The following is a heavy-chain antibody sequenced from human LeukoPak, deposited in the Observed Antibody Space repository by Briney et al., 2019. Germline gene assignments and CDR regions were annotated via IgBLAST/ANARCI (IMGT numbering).Heavy chain of an antibody. CDR2: IHRSGSP. V-gene: IGHV4/OR15-8*01. D-gene: IGHD1-14*01. CDR1: GFTFSRYW. Sequence: GSLRLSCGASGFTFSRYWMSWVRQAPGKGLEGIGEIHRSGSPNYNPSLQSRVTISIDRSRSQIPLEFSSVTAADTAVYYCAREMRGGFNPRAYWGQGTLVTVSS. CDR3: AREMRGGFNPRAY. J-gene: IGHJ4*02.